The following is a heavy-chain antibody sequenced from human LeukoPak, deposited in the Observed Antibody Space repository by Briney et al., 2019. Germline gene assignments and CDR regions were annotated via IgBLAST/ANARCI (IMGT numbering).Heavy chain of an antibody. D-gene: IGHD6-13*01. J-gene: IGHJ4*02. V-gene: IGHV4-59*08. Sequence: SETLSLTCTVSGGSISSYYWSWIRQPPGKGLEWIGYIYYSGSTNYNPSLKSRVAISVDTSKNQFSLKLSSVTAADTAVYYCARSIAAAGSEDYWGQGTLVTVSS. CDR3: ARSIAAAGSEDY. CDR2: IYYSGST. CDR1: GGSISSYY.